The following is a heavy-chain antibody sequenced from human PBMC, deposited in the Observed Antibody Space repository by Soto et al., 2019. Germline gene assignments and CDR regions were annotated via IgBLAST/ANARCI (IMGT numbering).Heavy chain of an antibody. Sequence: GGSLRLSCAASGFTFSSYAMSWVRQAPGKGLEWVSAISGSGGSTYYADSVKGRFTISRDNSKNTLYLQMNSLRAEDTAVYYCARHPSGYYYDSSGYYWYFDLWGRGTLVTVSS. V-gene: IGHV3-23*01. J-gene: IGHJ2*01. CDR2: ISGSGGST. CDR3: ARHPSGYYYDSSGYYWYFDL. CDR1: GFTFSSYA. D-gene: IGHD3-22*01.